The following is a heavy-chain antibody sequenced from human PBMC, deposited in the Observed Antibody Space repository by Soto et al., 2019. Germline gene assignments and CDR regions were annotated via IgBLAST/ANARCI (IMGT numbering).Heavy chain of an antibody. CDR2: ISGSGGST. D-gene: IGHD2-21*02. CDR1: GFTFSSYA. CDR3: AKSRLAYCGGDCYPKDY. J-gene: IGHJ4*02. V-gene: IGHV3-23*01. Sequence: EVQLLESGGGLVQPGGSLRLSCAASGFTFSSYAMSWVRQAPGKGLEWVSAISGSGGSTYYADSVKGRFTISRDNSKNTLYLQMNSLRAEDTAVYYCAKSRLAYCGGDCYPKDYWGQGTLVTVSS.